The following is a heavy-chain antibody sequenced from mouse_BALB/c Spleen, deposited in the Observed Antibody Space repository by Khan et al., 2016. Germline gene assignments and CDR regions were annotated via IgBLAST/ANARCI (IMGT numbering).Heavy chain of an antibody. J-gene: IGHJ4*01. CDR1: GFNIKDTY. V-gene: IGHV14-3*02. CDR2: IDPANGNT. D-gene: IGHD2-1*01. CDR3: AGSNYGNSEEGYTMDY. Sequence: VRLQQSGAELVKSGASVKLSCTASGFNIKDTYMHWVKQRPEQGLEWLGRIDPANGNTKYDPKFQGKATITADTSSNTAYLQLSSLTSEDNAVVYCAGSNYGNSEEGYTMDYWGQGTSDTVSS.